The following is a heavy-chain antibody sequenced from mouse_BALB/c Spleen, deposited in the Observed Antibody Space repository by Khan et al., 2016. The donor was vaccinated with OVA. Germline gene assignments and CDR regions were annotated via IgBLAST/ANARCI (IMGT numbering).Heavy chain of an antibody. V-gene: IGHV9-3-1*01. CDR2: INTYTGEP. J-gene: IGHJ4*01. CDR3: ARPPYFSYVMVY. Sequence: QIQLVQSGPELKKPGETVKISCKASGYTFTNYGMNWVKQAPGKGLKWMGWINTYTGEPTYADDFTGRFAFSLETSDSTAYLQINNLKDEDTATYFCARPPYFSYVMVYWGQGTSVTVSS. D-gene: IGHD2-10*01. CDR1: GYTFTNYG.